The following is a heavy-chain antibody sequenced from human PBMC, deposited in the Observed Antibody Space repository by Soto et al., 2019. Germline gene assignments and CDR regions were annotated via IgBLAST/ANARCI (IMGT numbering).Heavy chain of an antibody. J-gene: IGHJ4*02. CDR1: GFTFSSYS. D-gene: IGHD6-13*01. Sequence: GESLKISCAASGFTFSSYSMNWVRQAPGKGLEWVSSISSSSSYIYYADSVKGRFTISRDNAKNSLYLQMNSLRAEDTAVYYCAQDGAAADPGYYFDYWGQGTLVTVSS. V-gene: IGHV3-21*01. CDR3: AQDGAAADPGYYFDY. CDR2: ISSSSSYI.